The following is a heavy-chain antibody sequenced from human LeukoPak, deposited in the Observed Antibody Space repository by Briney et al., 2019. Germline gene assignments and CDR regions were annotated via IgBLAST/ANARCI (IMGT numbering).Heavy chain of an antibody. CDR2: IYYSGST. V-gene: IGHV4-59*01. Sequence: PSETLSLTCTVSGGSISSYYWSWIRQPPGKGLEWIGYIYYSGSTNYNPSLKSRVTISVDTSKNQFSLKLSSVTAADTAVYYCARDTYDYYYYYGMDVWGQGTTVTVSS. CDR1: GGSISSYY. D-gene: IGHD2/OR15-2a*01. CDR3: ARDTYDYYYYYGMDV. J-gene: IGHJ6*02.